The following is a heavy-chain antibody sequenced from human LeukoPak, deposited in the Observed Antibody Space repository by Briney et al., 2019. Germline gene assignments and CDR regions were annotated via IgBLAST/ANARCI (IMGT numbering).Heavy chain of an antibody. CDR3: AGEDNSSGYRPFDI. CDR1: GYPFTGYY. J-gene: IGHJ3*02. D-gene: IGHD3-22*01. V-gene: IGHV1-2*06. CDR2: INPNNGGT. Sequence: GASVKVSCKASGYPFTGYYIHWVRQAPGQGLEWMGRINPNNGGTNYAQKFQGRVTMTRDMSMSTAYMELSRLRSDDTAVYYCAGEDNSSGYRPFDIWGQGTMVTVPS.